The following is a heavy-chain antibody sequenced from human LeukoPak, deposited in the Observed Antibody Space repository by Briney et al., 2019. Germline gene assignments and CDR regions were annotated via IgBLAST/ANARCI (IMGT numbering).Heavy chain of an antibody. CDR1: GGSISSSSYY. D-gene: IGHD6-13*01. Sequence: PSETLSLTCTVSGGSISSSSYYWGWIRQPPGKGLEWIGSIYYSGSTYYNPSLKSRVTISVDTSKNQFSLKLSPVTAADTAVYYCARRAGYSSSSAQSPFDYWGQGTLVTVSS. V-gene: IGHV4-39*01. J-gene: IGHJ4*02. CDR2: IYYSGST. CDR3: ARRAGYSSSSAQSPFDY.